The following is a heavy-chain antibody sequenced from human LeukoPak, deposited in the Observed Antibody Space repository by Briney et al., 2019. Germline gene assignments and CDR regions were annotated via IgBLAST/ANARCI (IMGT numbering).Heavy chain of an antibody. J-gene: IGHJ4*02. CDR2: IKQDGSG. V-gene: IGHV3-7*01. CDR1: GFTFSNYW. CDR3: ARGSYWGGDY. Sequence: PGGSLRLSCAASGFTFSNYWMSWVRQVPGKGLEWVANIKQDGSGNYVDSVKGRFTISRDNAKNSLYLQMNSLRVDDTAVYYCARGSYWGGDYWGQGTLVTVSS. D-gene: IGHD7-27*01.